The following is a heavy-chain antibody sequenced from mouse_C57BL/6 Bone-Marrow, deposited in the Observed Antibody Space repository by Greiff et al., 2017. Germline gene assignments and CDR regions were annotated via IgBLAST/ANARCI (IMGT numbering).Heavy chain of an antibody. D-gene: IGHD4-1*01. V-gene: IGHV5-4*01. Sequence: EVKLMESGGGLVKPGGSLKLSCAASGFTFSSYAMSWVRQTPEKRLEWVATISDGGSYTYYPDNVTGRFTISSDNAKNNLYLQMSHLKSEDTAMYYCAREAGKAMDYWGQGTSVTVSS. CDR1: GFTFSSYA. J-gene: IGHJ4*01. CDR2: ISDGGSYT. CDR3: AREAGKAMDY.